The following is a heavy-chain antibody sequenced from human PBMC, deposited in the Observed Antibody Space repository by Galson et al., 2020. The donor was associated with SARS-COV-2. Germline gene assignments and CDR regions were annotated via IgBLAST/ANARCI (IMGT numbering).Heavy chain of an antibody. V-gene: IGHV3-23*01. CDR3: AKSGYSFGKNGYTSNALDV. CDR2: LSGRGGSN. Sequence: GGSLRLSCAASGFTFSTYAMSWVRQAPGKGLEWVSALSGRGGSNYYADSVKGRFTITRDNSKNTRYLQINSLRAEDTAIYYCAKSGYSFGKNGYTSNALDVWGQGTMGTVSS. D-gene: IGHD5-18*01. CDR1: GFTFSTYA. J-gene: IGHJ3*01.